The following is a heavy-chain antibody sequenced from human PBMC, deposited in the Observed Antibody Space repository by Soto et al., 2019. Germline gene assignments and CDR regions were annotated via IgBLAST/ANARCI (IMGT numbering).Heavy chain of an antibody. CDR2: ISGSGGST. V-gene: IGHV3-23*01. CDR3: AKGKTSGYDLPFDY. CDR1: GFTFSSYA. D-gene: IGHD5-12*01. Sequence: GGSLRLSCAASGFTFSSYAMSWVRQAPGKGLEWVSAISGSGGSTYYADSVKGRFTISRANSKNTLYLQMNSLRAEDTAVYYCAKGKTSGYDLPFDYWGQGTLVTVSS. J-gene: IGHJ4*02.